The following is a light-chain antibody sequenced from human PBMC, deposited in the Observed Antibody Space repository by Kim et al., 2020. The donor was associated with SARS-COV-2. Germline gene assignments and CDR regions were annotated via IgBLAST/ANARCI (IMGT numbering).Light chain of an antibody. CDR3: FSYAGRTKML. V-gene: IGLV2-8*01. CDR1: SSDVGGYNF. Sequence: GQAVTISCSGTSSDVGGYNFVSWYQHHPGKAPKLLIYEVSKRPSGVPDRFSGSKSGNTASLSVSGLQAEDEADYYCFSYAGRTKMLFGGGTQLTVL. CDR2: EVS. J-gene: IGLJ2*01.